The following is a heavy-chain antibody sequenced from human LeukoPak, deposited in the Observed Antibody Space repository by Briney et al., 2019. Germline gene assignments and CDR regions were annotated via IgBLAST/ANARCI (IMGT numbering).Heavy chain of an antibody. CDR1: GGPFSGYY. Sequence: PSETLSLTCAVYGGPFSGYYWSWIRQPPGKGLEWIGEINHSGSTNYNPSLKSRVTISVDTSKNQFSLKLSSVTAADTAVYYCARAPGDASSTSCYVMDYWGQGTLVTVSS. V-gene: IGHV4-34*01. D-gene: IGHD2-2*01. J-gene: IGHJ4*02. CDR2: INHSGST. CDR3: ARAPGDASSTSCYVMDY.